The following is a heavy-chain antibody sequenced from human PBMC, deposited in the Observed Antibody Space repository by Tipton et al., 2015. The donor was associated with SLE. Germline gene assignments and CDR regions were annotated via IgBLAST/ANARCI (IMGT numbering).Heavy chain of an antibody. Sequence: QLVQSGAEVKKPGASVTVSCRASGYSFSSYDINWVRQAPGQGLEWMGWISPYNGNTDSAQNLQGRVTMTADTSTTTAYMELRSLRSDDTAIYYCALSGTSFWGQGTLVTVSS. CDR2: ISPYNGNT. CDR1: GYSFSSYD. J-gene: IGHJ4*02. V-gene: IGHV1-18*01. CDR3: ALSGTSF. D-gene: IGHD1-20*01.